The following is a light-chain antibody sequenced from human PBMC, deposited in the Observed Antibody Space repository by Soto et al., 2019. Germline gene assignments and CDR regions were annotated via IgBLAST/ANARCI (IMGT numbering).Light chain of an antibody. J-gene: IGLJ1*01. V-gene: IGLV1-44*01. CDR2: SNN. Sequence: QSVLTQPPSASGTPGQRVTISCSGSSSNIGSNTVNWYQQLPGTAPKLVIYSNNQRPSGVPDRFSGSKSGASASLAISGLQSEDEADYYCCSHAGSYTYVFGTGTKVTVL. CDR1: SSNIGSNT. CDR3: CSHAGSYTYV.